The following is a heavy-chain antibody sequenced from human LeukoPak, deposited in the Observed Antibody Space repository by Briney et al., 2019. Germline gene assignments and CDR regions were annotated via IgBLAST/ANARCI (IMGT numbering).Heavy chain of an antibody. D-gene: IGHD4-17*01. J-gene: IGHJ6*02. V-gene: IGHV4-61*01. CDR3: ARVTTDYYYGMDV. CDR2: IYYSGST. Sequence: PSETLPLTCTVSGGSVSSGSYYWSWIRQPPGKGLEWIGYIYYSGSTNYNPSLKSRVTISVDTSKNQFSLKLSSVTAADTAVYYCARVTTDYYYGMDVWGQGTTVTVSS. CDR1: GGSVSSGSYY.